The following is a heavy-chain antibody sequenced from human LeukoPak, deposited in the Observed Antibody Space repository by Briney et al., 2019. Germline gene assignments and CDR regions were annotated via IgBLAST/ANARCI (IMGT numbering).Heavy chain of an antibody. CDR1: GFTFRSYA. CDR3: ADPPNADY. CDR2: IGGSDGRT. D-gene: IGHD4/OR15-4a*01. J-gene: IGHJ4*02. V-gene: IGHV3-23*01. Sequence: GGSLRLSCAASGFTFRSYAMSWVRQAPGKGLEWVSSIGGSDGRTYYAESVKGRLTISRDNSKNTVYLQMNSLRVEDTAVYFCADPPNADYWGQGTLVTVSS.